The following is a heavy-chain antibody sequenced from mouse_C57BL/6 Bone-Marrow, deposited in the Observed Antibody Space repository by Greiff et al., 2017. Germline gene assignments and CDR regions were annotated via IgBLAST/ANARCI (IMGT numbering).Heavy chain of an antibody. CDR2: ISSGSSTI. D-gene: IGHD1-1*01. Sequence: EVKLVESGGGLVKPGGSLKLSCAASGFTFSDYGMHWVRQAPETGLEWVAYISSGSSTIYYADTVKGRFTISRDNAKNTLFLQMSSLRSADTAMXYCAMNGYYCSSYDSMDYWGQGTSVTVSS. J-gene: IGHJ4*01. CDR3: AMNGYYCSSYDSMDY. CDR1: GFTFSDYG. V-gene: IGHV5-17*01.